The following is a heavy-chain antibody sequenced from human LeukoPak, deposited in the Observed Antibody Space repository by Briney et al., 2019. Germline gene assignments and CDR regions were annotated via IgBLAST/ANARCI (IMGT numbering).Heavy chain of an antibody. Sequence: GASVKVSCKASGYSFNSQGMKWVRQAPGQGLEWMGWINTDSGNPTYAQGFTGRFVFPLDSSVSTAYLQISNLMPEDTAKYYCAREILRFDIWGQGTMVIVSS. CDR1: GYSFNSQG. J-gene: IGHJ3*02. V-gene: IGHV7-4-1*02. CDR3: AREILRFDI. CDR2: INTDSGNP.